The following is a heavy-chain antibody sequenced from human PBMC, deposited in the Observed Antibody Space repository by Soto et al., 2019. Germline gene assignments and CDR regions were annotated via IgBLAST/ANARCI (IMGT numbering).Heavy chain of an antibody. Sequence: GGSLSLSCAASGFTFSEYYISWIRQAPGKGLEWVSYISSSGSTIYYADSVKGRFTISRDNAKNSLYLQMNSLRAEDTAVYYCASSSSWSYDYWGQGTLVIVSS. V-gene: IGHV3-11*01. CDR2: ISSSGSTI. D-gene: IGHD6-13*01. CDR1: GFTFSEYY. CDR3: ASSSSWSYDY. J-gene: IGHJ4*02.